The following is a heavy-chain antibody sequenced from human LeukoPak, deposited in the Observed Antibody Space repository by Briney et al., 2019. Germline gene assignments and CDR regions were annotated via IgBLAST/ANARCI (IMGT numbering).Heavy chain of an antibody. V-gene: IGHV3-23*01. Sequence: PGGSLRLSCEGSGFTISSYAMSWVRQAPGKGLEWVSAINGGGGLTYYSDSVNGRFTISRDNSKNTLYLEMNSLRAEDTAVYYCAKSGGGDCTGDYCINWFDPWGQGTLVTVSS. CDR2: INGGGGLT. J-gene: IGHJ5*02. D-gene: IGHD2-8*02. CDR3: AKSGGGDCTGDYCINWFDP. CDR1: GFTISSYA.